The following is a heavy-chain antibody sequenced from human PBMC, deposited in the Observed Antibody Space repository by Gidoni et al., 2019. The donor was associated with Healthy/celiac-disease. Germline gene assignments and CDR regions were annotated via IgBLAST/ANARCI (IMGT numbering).Heavy chain of an antibody. V-gene: IGHV1-46*01. D-gene: IGHD3-22*01. CDR1: GYTFTSYY. Sequence: QVQLVQSGAEVKKPGASVKVSCTASGYTFTSYYMHWVRQAPGQGLEWMGIINPSGGSTSYAQKFQGRVTMTRDTSTSTVYMELSSLRSEDTAVYYCARDEYYYDSSGYYHDAFDIWGQGTMVTVSS. CDR3: ARDEYYYDSSGYYHDAFDI. CDR2: INPSGGST. J-gene: IGHJ3*02.